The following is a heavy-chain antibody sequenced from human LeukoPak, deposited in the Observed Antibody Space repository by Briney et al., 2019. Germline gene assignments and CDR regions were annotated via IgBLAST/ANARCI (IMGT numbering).Heavy chain of an antibody. CDR1: GYTFTGYG. CDR2: ISAYNGNT. CDR3: ARQHSSSWYFHYYYYMDV. Sequence: GASVKVSCKASGYTFTGYGISWVRQAPGQGLERMGWISAYNGNTNCAQKLQGRVTMTTDTSTSTAYMELRSLRSDDTAVYYCARQHSSSWYFHYYYYMDVWGKGTTVTVSS. J-gene: IGHJ6*03. D-gene: IGHD6-13*01. V-gene: IGHV1-18*01.